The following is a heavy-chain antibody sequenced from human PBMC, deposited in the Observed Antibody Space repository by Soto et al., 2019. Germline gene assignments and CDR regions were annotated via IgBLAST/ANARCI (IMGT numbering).Heavy chain of an antibody. D-gene: IGHD3-3*01. V-gene: IGHV4-59*01. CDR2: IYYSGST. Sequence: LSLTCTVSGGSISSYYWSWIRQPPGKGLEWIGNIYYSGSTNYNPSLKSRVTISVDTSKNQFSLKLSSVTAADTAVYYCARGNDFWSGYQGVVPDYYYYGMDVWGQGTTVTVSS. CDR1: GGSISSYY. J-gene: IGHJ6*02. CDR3: ARGNDFWSGYQGVVPDYYYYGMDV.